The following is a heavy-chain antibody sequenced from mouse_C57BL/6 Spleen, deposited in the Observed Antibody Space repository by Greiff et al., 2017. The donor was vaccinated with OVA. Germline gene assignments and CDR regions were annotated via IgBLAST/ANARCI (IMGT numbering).Heavy chain of an antibody. CDR2: IWRGGST. D-gene: IGHD2-4*01. V-gene: IGHV2-5*01. CDR3: ATYYDYDVENAMDY. CDR1: GFSLTSYG. J-gene: IGHJ4*01. Sequence: VQLQQSGPGLVQPSQSLSITCTVSGFSLTSYGVHWVRQSPGKGLEWLGVIWRGGSTDYNAAFMSRLSITKDNSKSQVFFKMNSLQADDTSIYYCATYYDYDVENAMDYWGQGTSVTVSS.